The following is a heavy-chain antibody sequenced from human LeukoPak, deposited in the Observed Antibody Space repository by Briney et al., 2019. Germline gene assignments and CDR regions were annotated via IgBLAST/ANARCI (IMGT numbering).Heavy chain of an antibody. D-gene: IGHD3-3*01. Sequence: GGSLRLSCAASGFAFSSYAMSWVRQAPGKGLEWVSSISGSGNRTYYADSVKGRFTISRDNTKNSLYLQMNSLRVEDTAVLYCARDQYDTWSRRGNFDSWGQGTLVIVSS. V-gene: IGHV3-23*01. CDR3: ARDQYDTWSRRGNFDS. J-gene: IGHJ4*02. CDR1: GFAFSSYA. CDR2: ISGSGNRT.